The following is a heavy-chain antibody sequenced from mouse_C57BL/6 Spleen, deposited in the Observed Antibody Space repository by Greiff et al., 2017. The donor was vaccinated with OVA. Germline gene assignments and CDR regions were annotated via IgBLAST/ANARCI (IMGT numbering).Heavy chain of an antibody. J-gene: IGHJ3*01. Sequence: QVTLKECGPGILQSSQTLSLTCSFSGFSLSTSGMGVSWIRQPSGKGLEWLAHIYWDDDKRYNPSLKSRLTISKDTSRNQVFLKITSVDTADTATYYCARRREGFAYWGQGTLVTVSA. V-gene: IGHV8-12*01. CDR3: ARRREGFAY. CDR1: GFSLSTSGMG. CDR2: IYWDDDK.